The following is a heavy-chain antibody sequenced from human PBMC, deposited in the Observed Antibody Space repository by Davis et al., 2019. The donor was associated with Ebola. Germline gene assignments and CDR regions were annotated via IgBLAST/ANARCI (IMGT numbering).Heavy chain of an antibody. J-gene: IGHJ6*04. Sequence: GESLKISCTASGFTFSSYGMHWVRQAPGKGLEWVAVISYDGSNKYYADSVKGRFTISRDNSKNTLYLQMNSLRAEGTAVYYCARQWVADYYYYGMDVWGKGTTVTVSS. V-gene: IGHV3-30*03. CDR1: GFTFSSYG. CDR2: ISYDGSNK. CDR3: ARQWVADYYYYGMDV. D-gene: IGHD6-19*01.